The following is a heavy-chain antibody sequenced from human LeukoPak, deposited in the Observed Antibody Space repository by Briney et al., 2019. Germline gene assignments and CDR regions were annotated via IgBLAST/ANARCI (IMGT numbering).Heavy chain of an antibody. D-gene: IGHD3-22*01. CDR3: AREAGYYDSSGYYYLRDFDY. Sequence: SETLSLTCTVSGGSISSYYWSWIRQPAGKGLEWIGRIYTSGSTNYNPSLKSRVTMSVDTSKNQFSLKLSSVTAADTAVYYCAREAGYYDSSGYYYLRDFDYWGQGTLVTVSS. CDR2: IYTSGST. J-gene: IGHJ4*02. CDR1: GGSISSYY. V-gene: IGHV4-4*07.